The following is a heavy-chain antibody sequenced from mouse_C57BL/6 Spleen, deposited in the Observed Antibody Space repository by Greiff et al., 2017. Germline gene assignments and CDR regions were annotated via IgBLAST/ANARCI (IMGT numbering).Heavy chain of an antibody. CDR2: INPNNGGT. D-gene: IGHD2-12*01. CDR1: GYTFTDYY. Sequence: VQLQQSGPELVKPGASVKISCKASGYTFTDYYMNWVKQSHGKSLEWIGDINPNNGGTSYNQKFKGKASLTVDKSSSTAYMELRSLTSEDSAVYYCATPYCYAEAMDYWGQGTSVTVSS. V-gene: IGHV1-26*01. J-gene: IGHJ4*01. CDR3: ATPYCYAEAMDY.